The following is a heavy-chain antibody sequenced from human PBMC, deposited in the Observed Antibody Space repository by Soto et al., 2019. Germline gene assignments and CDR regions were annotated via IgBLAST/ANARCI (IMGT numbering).Heavy chain of an antibody. CDR2: IYPGDSDT. D-gene: IGHD6-6*01. J-gene: IGHJ6*02. CDR3: AGLPDFEYSSSPNYYYYGMDV. V-gene: IGHV5-51*01. Sequence: PGESLKISCKGSGYSFTSYWIGWVRQMPGKGLEWMGIIYPGDSDTRYSPSFQGQVTISADKSISTAYLQWSSLKASDTAMYYCAGLPDFEYSSSPNYYYYGMDVWGQGTTVTVSS. CDR1: GYSFTSYW.